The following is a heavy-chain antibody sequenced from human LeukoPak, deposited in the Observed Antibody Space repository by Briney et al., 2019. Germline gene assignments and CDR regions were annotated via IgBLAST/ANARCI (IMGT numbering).Heavy chain of an antibody. V-gene: IGHV3-23*01. D-gene: IGHD4-11*01. CDR3: ARPYSNSDYYYYGMDV. Sequence: GGSLRLSCAASGFTFSTYAMSWVRQAPGKGLEWVSAISGSGGSTYYADSVKGRFTISRDNSKNTLYLQMNSLRAEDTAVYYCARPYSNSDYYYYGMDVWGQGTTVTVSS. J-gene: IGHJ6*02. CDR1: GFTFSTYA. CDR2: ISGSGGST.